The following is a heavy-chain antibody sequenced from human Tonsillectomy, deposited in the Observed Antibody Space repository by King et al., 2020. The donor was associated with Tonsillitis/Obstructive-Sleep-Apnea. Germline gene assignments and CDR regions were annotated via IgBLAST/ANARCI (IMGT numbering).Heavy chain of an antibody. Sequence: QLVQSGAEVKKPGESLKISCKGSGYSFTSYWIGGGRQMPGKGLEWMGISYPGDSDTRYSPSFQGQVTIAADKSISTAYLQWGSLKASDTAMYYCVRHGYGDYTYYFDYWGQGTLVTVSS. D-gene: IGHD4-17*01. CDR1: GYSFTSYW. V-gene: IGHV5-51*01. CDR2: SYPGDSDT. CDR3: VRHGYGDYTYYFDY. J-gene: IGHJ4*02.